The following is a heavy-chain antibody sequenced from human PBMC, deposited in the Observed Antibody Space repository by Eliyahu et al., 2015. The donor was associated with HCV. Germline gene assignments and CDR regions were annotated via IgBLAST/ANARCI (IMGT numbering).Heavy chain of an antibody. D-gene: IGHD2-2*01. Sequence: QVQLVESGGGVVQPGRSLRLSCAASGFTFSSYAMLWVRQAPGKGLEWVAVISYDGSNKYYADSVKGRXTISRDNSKNTLYLQMNSLRAEDTAVYYCARSRGIVVVLAAIDYWGQGTLVTVSS. CDR2: ISYDGSNK. CDR3: ARSRGIVVVLAAIDY. V-gene: IGHV3-30-3*01. J-gene: IGHJ4*02. CDR1: GFTFSSYA.